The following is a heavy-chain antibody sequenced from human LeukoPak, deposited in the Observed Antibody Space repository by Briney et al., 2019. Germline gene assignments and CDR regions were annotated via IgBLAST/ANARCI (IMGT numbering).Heavy chain of an antibody. CDR3: VKDGHCTHTSCYYFDY. V-gene: IGHV3-21*01. CDR1: GFTFSTYA. D-gene: IGHD2-2*01. CDR2: ISSTSNYI. J-gene: IGHJ4*02. Sequence: GGSLRLSCAASGFTFSTYAISWVRQAPGKGLEWVSCISSTSNYIFYADSVRGRFTISRDNAKNSLYLQMNSLGAEDTAVYYCVKDGHCTHTSCYYFDYWGQGTLVTVSS.